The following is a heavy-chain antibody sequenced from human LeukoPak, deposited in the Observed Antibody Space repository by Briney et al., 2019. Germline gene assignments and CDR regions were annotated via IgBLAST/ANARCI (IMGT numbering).Heavy chain of an antibody. CDR2: INPSGGST. Sequence: ASVKVSCKASGYTFTSYYMHWVRQAPGQGLEWMGIINPSGGSTSYAQKFQGRVTMTRDMSTSTDYMELSSLRSEGTAVYYCARETLVVAATGAFDIWGQGTMVTVSS. J-gene: IGHJ3*02. CDR3: ARETLVVAATGAFDI. D-gene: IGHD2-15*01. V-gene: IGHV1-46*01. CDR1: GYTFTSYY.